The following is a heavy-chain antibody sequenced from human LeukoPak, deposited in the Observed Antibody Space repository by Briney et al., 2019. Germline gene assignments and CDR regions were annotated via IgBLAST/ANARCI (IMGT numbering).Heavy chain of an antibody. CDR1: GGSISSSSYY. CDR3: ARKYCSGGSCYSMFDFDY. CDR2: IYYSVST. V-gene: IGHV4-39*07. J-gene: IGHJ4*02. D-gene: IGHD2-15*01. Sequence: SETLSLTCTVSGGSISSSSYYWGWIRQPPGKGREWIGSIYYSVSTYYNPSLKSRVTISVDTSKNQLSLKLSSVTAAETAVYYCARKYCSGGSCYSMFDFDYWGQGNLVTVSS.